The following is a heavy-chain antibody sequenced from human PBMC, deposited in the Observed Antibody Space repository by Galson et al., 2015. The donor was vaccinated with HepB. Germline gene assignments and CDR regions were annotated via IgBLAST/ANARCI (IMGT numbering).Heavy chain of an antibody. D-gene: IGHD4-23*01. J-gene: IGHJ4*02. CDR1: GGSISSSSYY. Sequence: TLSLTCTVSGGSISSSSYYWGWIRQPPGKGLEWIGSIYYSGSTYYNPSLKSRVTISVDTSKNQFSLKLSSVTAADTAVYYCARFYGGNFPHIDYWGQGTLVTVSS. V-gene: IGHV4-39*07. CDR3: ARFYGGNFPHIDY. CDR2: IYYSGST.